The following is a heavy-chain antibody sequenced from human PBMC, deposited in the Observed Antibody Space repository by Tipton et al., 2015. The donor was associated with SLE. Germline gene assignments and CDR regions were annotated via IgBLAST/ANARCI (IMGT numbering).Heavy chain of an antibody. Sequence: LRLSCTVSGGSISSYYWSWIRQPPGKGLEWIGYIYYSGSTNYNPSLKGRVTISVDTSKNQFSLKLSSVTAADTAVYYCARDPGGGRSGAFDIWGQGTMVTVSS. CDR3: ARDPGGGRSGAFDI. CDR1: GGSISSYY. V-gene: IGHV4-59*01. D-gene: IGHD3-10*01. CDR2: IYYSGST. J-gene: IGHJ3*02.